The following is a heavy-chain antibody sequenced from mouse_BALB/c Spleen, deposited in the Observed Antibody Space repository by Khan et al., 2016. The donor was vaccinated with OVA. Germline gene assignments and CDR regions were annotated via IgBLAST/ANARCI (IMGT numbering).Heavy chain of an antibody. J-gene: IGHJ1*01. CDR1: GYTFTDYY. CDR2: INPNNGDT. V-gene: IGHV1-19*01. CDR3: TRGLFDV. Sequence: EVQLQQSGPELVKPGASVKMSCKASGYTFTDYYMTWVKQSHGKSLEWIGVINPNNGDTFYNQKFKGKATLTVDKSSSTAYMQLNSLASGDSALYFCTRGLFDVWGAGTTVTVSS.